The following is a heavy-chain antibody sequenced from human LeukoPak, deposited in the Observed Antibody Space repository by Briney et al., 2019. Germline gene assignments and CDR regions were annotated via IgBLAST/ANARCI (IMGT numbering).Heavy chain of an antibody. CDR1: GFTFSSSA. V-gene: IGHV3-23*01. CDR3: AKDFWSGYYTGVNGMDV. CDR2: ISASGGST. J-gene: IGHJ6*02. D-gene: IGHD3-3*01. Sequence: GGSLRLSCAASGFTFSSSAMSWVRQVPGKGLEWVSGISASGGSTYYADSVRGRFTISRDNSKNTLYLQMNSLRAEDTAVYYCAKDFWSGYYTGVNGMDVWGQGTAVTVSS.